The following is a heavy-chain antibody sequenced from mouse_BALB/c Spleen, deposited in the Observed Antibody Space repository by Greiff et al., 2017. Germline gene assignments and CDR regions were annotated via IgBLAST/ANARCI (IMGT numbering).Heavy chain of an antibody. Sequence: EVQLQESGAELVKPGASVKLSCTASGFNIKDTYMHWVKQRPEQGLEWIGRIDPANGNTKYDPKFQGKATITADTSSNTAYLQLSSLTSEDTAVYYCARFDGYHGGVYYWGQGTTLTVSA. D-gene: IGHD2-3*01. J-gene: IGHJ2*01. CDR1: GFNIKDTY. CDR2: IDPANGNT. V-gene: IGHV14-3*02. CDR3: ARFDGYHGGVYY.